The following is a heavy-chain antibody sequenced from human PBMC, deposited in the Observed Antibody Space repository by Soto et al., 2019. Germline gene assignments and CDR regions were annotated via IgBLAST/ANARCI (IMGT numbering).Heavy chain of an antibody. Sequence: PSETLSLTCAVYGGSFSGYYWSWIRQPPGKGLEWIGEINHSGSTNYNPSLKSRVTISVDTSKNQFSLKLSSVTAADTAVYYCARGSITIFGVGVPPPCYCGMDGWGQRTRVAVSS. D-gene: IGHD3-3*01. CDR2: INHSGST. V-gene: IGHV4-34*01. J-gene: IGHJ6*02. CDR3: ARGSITIFGVGVPPPCYCGMDG. CDR1: GGSFSGYY.